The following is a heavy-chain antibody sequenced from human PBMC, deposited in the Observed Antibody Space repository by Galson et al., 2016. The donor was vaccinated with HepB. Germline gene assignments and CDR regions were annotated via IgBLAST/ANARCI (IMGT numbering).Heavy chain of an antibody. J-gene: IGHJ4*02. Sequence: SLRLSCAASGFTFSSHAMSWVRQAPGKGLGWVPAITGCGGSAYYADSVKGRFTFSRDNSKNTLYLQMNSLRAEDTAVYYCAKRSMSAVAGSFDFWGQGTLITVSS. CDR3: AKRSMSAVAGSFDF. CDR1: GFTFSSHA. CDR2: ITGCGGSA. V-gene: IGHV3-23*01. D-gene: IGHD6-19*01.